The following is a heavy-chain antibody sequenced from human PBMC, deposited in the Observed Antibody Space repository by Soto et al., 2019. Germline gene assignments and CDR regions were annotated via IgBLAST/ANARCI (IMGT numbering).Heavy chain of an antibody. V-gene: IGHV1-69*13. CDR3: AREGYYYDSSGSVD. CDR2: IIPIFGTA. D-gene: IGHD3-22*01. Sequence: SVKVSCKASGGTFSSYAISWVRQAPGQGLEWMGGIIPIFGTANYAQKFQGRVTITADESTSTAYMGLSSLRSEDTAVYYCAREGYYYDSSGSVDWGQGTLVTVSS. CDR1: GGTFSSYA. J-gene: IGHJ4*02.